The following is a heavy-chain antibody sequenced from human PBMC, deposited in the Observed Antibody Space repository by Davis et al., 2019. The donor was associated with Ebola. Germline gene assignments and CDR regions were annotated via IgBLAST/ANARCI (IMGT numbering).Heavy chain of an antibody. V-gene: IGHV1-58*01. CDR3: AGVVTPNGYYYYYMDV. J-gene: IGHJ6*03. CDR2: IVVGSGNT. CDR1: GFTFTSSA. D-gene: IGHD5-18*01. Sequence: SVKVSCKASGFTFTSSAVQWVRQARGQRLEWIGWIVVGSGNTNYAQKFQERVTITRDMSTSTAYMELSSMRSEDTAVYYCAGVVTPNGYYYYYMDVWGKGTTVTVSS.